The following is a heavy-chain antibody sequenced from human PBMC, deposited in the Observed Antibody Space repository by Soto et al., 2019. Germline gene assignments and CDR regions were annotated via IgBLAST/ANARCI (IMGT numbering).Heavy chain of an antibody. J-gene: IGHJ4*02. CDR2: ISYDGSSK. CDR3: YSGIVVLTATPGVY. V-gene: IGHV3-30-3*01. Sequence: PGGSLRLSCAASGFTFSSYAMHWVRQAPGKGLEWLAVISYDGSSKYYADSVKGRFTISRDNSKNTLSLQMNSLRAEDTAVYYCYSGIVVLTATPGVYWGQGTLVTVSS. CDR1: GFTFSSYA. D-gene: IGHD2-21*02.